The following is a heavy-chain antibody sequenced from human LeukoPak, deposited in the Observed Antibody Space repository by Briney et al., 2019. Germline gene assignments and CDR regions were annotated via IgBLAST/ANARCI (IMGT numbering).Heavy chain of an antibody. Sequence: GGSLRLSCAASGFTFSSYAMHWVRQAPGKGLEYVSAISSNGGSTYYANSVKGRFTISRDNSKNTLYLQMGSLRAEDMAVYYCARGYCSSTSRFPFDYWGQGTLVTVSS. CDR1: GFTFSSYA. CDR3: ARGYCSSTSRFPFDY. CDR2: ISSNGGST. J-gene: IGHJ4*02. D-gene: IGHD2-2*01. V-gene: IGHV3-64*01.